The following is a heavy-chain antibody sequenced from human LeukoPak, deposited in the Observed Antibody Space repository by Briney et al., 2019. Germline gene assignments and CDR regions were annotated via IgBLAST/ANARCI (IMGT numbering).Heavy chain of an antibody. CDR1: GYSFTSYW. V-gene: IGHV5-51*01. Sequence: GESLKISCKGSGYSFTSYWISWVRQMPGKGLEWMGMIYLGVSDTRYSPSFQGQVTISADKSISTAYLQWTSLKASDTAMYYCARLPVTDTVMAWGQGTLVTVSS. CDR2: IYLGVSDT. CDR3: ARLPVTDTVMA. J-gene: IGHJ4*02. D-gene: IGHD5-18*01.